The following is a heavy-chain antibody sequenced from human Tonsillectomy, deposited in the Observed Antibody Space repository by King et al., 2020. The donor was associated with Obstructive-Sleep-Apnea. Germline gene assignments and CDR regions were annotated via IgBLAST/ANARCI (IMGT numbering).Heavy chain of an antibody. V-gene: IGHV3-23*04. CDR2: ISGSGCST. CDR1: GFTFSSYS. Sequence: VQLVESGGGVVQPGGSLRLSCAASGFTFSSYSMSWVRQAPGKGLEWGSAISGSGCSTYYADAVKGRFTSSRDNSKNTLYLQMNSLRAEDTAVYYCAKLGIAVAGNWGQGTLVTVSS. D-gene: IGHD6-19*01. CDR3: AKLGIAVAGN. J-gene: IGHJ4*02.